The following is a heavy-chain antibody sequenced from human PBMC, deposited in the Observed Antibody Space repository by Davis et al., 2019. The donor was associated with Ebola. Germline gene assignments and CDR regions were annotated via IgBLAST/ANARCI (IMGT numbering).Heavy chain of an antibody. CDR3: AKVHPPTTVTTGWFDP. CDR2: ISVRSIT. J-gene: IGHJ5*02. Sequence: PGGSLRLSCAASGFIFSSYAMSWVRQAPGKGLEWVSSISVRSITYHADSVKGRFTISRDNSKNTLYLQMNSLRAEDTAVYYCAKVHPPTTVTTGWFDPWGHGTLVTVSS. CDR1: GFIFSSYA. V-gene: IGHV3-23*01. D-gene: IGHD4-17*01.